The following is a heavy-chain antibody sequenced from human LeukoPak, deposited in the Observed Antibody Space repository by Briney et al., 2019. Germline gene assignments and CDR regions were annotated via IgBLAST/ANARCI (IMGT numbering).Heavy chain of an antibody. D-gene: IGHD3-22*01. CDR3: ARDIIAYYDSSGYDY. J-gene: IGHJ4*02. CDR2: ISAYNGNT. CDR1: GGTFSSYG. V-gene: IGHV1-18*01. Sequence: ASVKVSCKASGGTFSSYGISWVRKAPGQGLEWMGWISAYNGNTNYAQKLQGRVTMTTDTSTSTAYMELRSLRSDDTAVYYCARDIIAYYDSSGYDYWGQGTLVTVSS.